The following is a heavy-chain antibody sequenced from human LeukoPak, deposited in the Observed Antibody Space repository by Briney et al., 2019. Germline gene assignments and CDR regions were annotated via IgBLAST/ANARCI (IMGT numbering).Heavy chain of an antibody. CDR3: AGAPYFYYGMDV. CDR2: ISGNGGGT. Sequence: GGSLRLSCAASGFTFDDYGMSWVRQAPGKGLEWVSAISGNGGGTVYADSVKGRFTVFRDNAKNSLYLQMNSLTAGDTALYYCAGAPYFYYGMDVWGRGTTVTVSS. V-gene: IGHV3-20*04. J-gene: IGHJ6*02. CDR1: GFTFDDYG.